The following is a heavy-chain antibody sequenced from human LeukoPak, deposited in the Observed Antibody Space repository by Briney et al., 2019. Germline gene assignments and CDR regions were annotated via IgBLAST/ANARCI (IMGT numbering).Heavy chain of an antibody. Sequence: GESLKISCQGSGYNFTNYWIGWVRQMPGKGLEWMGIIYPADSDTRYSPSFQGHVIISADKSISTAYLQWSSLKASDTAMYYCARLLRNIAAAVYYFDYWGQGTLVTVSS. CDR3: ARLLRNIAAAVYYFDY. V-gene: IGHV5-51*01. J-gene: IGHJ4*02. D-gene: IGHD6-13*01. CDR2: IYPADSDT. CDR1: GYNFTNYW.